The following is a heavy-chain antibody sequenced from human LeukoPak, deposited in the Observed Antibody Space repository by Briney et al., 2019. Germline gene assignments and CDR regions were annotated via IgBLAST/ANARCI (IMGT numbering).Heavy chain of an antibody. Sequence: GASVKVSCKASGYTFTSYGISWVRQAPGQGLEWMGWISAYNGNTNYAQKLQGRVTMTTDTSTSTAYMELRSLRSDDTAVYYCARNLRNYYDSSGPGDYWGQRTLVTVSS. J-gene: IGHJ4*02. V-gene: IGHV1-18*01. CDR1: GYTFTSYG. D-gene: IGHD3-22*01. CDR2: ISAYNGNT. CDR3: ARNLRNYYDSSGPGDY.